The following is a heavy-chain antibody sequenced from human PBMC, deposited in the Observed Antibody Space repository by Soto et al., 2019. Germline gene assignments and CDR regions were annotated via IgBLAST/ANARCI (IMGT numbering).Heavy chain of an antibody. J-gene: IGHJ6*02. D-gene: IGHD3-10*01. Sequence: PSETLSLTCTVSGDSISSYYWSWIRQPPGKGLEWIGYIYYSGSTNYNPSLKSRVTISVDTSKNQFSLKLSSVTAADTAVYYCARDNMVRGVIDYYYGMDVWGQGTTVTVSS. CDR1: GDSISSYY. CDR3: ARDNMVRGVIDYYYGMDV. V-gene: IGHV4-59*01. CDR2: IYYSGST.